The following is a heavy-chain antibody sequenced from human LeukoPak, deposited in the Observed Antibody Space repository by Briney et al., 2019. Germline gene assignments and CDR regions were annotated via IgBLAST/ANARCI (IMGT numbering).Heavy chain of an antibody. CDR3: ARLSNGRDRYFDF. J-gene: IGHJ4*02. CDR2: KAYSGST. Sequence: SETLSLTCTVSGGSISGYFWTWIRQPPGKGLEGIGYKAYSGSTNYNPSLRSRVTISLDTFKSQFSLSLSSVTAADTAVYYCARLSNGRDRYFDFWGQGTLVTVSS. V-gene: IGHV4-59*01. CDR1: GGSISGYF. D-gene: IGHD2/OR15-2a*01.